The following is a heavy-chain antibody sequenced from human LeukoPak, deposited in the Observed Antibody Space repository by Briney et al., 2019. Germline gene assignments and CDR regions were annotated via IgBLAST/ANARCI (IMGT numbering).Heavy chain of an antibody. J-gene: IGHJ4*02. V-gene: IGHV3-11*01. CDR3: ATHDFSGAYYFDY. D-gene: IGHD3/OR15-3a*01. CDR1: GFTFSDYY. Sequence: GGSLRLSCAASGFTFSDYYMSWIRQAPGKGLEWISYISGSGSSMYYADSVKGRFTISRDNAKNSLYLQMNSLRAEDMAVYYCATHDFSGAYYFDYWGQGTLVTVSS. CDR2: ISGSGSSM.